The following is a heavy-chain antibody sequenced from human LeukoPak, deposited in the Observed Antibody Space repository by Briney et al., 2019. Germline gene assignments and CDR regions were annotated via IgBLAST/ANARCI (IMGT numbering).Heavy chain of an antibody. V-gene: IGHV3-7*02. J-gene: IGHJ4*02. CDR1: GLTSSNYW. D-gene: IGHD3-10*01. CDR3: RYGSGRYSFDC. CDR2: KGPDGSEK. Sequence: GRSLTLSCVASGLTSSNYWMSWVRQAPGKGMEWMANKGPDGSEKYYVDSVKDLFTISRDNAHNPPYLQMNSLRAEDSAVYYGRYGSGRYSFDCWGQGTLVTVSS.